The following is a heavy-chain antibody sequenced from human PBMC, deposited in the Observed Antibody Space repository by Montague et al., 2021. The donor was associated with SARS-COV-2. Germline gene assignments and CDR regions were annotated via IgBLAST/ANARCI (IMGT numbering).Heavy chain of an antibody. V-gene: IGHV4-39*01. CDR2: IYYSGST. CDR3: ARHVDSYGLYYFDY. J-gene: IGHJ4*02. Sequence: SETLSLTCTVSGGSISSSSYYWGWIRQPPGKGLEWIGSIYYSGSTYYNPSLKSRVTISVDTSKNQFSLKLSSVTAADTAVYYCARHVDSYGLYYFDYWGQGTPVTVSS. CDR1: GGSISSSSYY. D-gene: IGHD5-18*01.